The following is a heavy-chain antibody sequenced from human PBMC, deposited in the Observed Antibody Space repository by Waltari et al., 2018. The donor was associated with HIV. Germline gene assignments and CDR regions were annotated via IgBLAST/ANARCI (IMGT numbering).Heavy chain of an antibody. CDR3: ARIVRNWFDS. Sequence: QVQLVQSGAEVKKPGASVKVSCKASGSNFTNYGISWVRQAPGQGLECMGWISAYNGNTKYAQKFQDRVTMTTETSTSTAYMDLRRLRSDDTAVYYCARIVRNWFDSWGQGTLVTVSS. V-gene: IGHV1-18*01. J-gene: IGHJ5*01. D-gene: IGHD2-15*01. CDR2: ISAYNGNT. CDR1: GSNFTNYG.